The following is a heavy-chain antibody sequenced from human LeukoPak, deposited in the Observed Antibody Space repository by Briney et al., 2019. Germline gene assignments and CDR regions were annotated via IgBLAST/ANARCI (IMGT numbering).Heavy chain of an antibody. CDR1: GFTFSNAW. CDR3: TTANYGAYDY. V-gene: IGHV3-15*01. J-gene: IGHJ4*02. D-gene: IGHD4-17*01. Sequence: GGSLRLSCTASGFTFSNAWTNWVRQAPGKGLEWVGYIKSKTDGGTTDYAAPVKGRFTISRDDSKNTLYLQMNSLKTEDTAVYYCTTANYGAYDYWGQGTLVTVSS. CDR2: IKSKTDGGTT.